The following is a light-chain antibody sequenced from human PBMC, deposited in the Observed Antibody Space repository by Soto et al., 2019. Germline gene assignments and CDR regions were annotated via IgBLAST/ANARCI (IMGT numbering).Light chain of an antibody. V-gene: IGKV3-11*01. J-gene: IGKJ4*01. CDR2: DAS. CDR1: QSVSSY. CDR3: QQRSNWPLI. Sequence: PGERATLSCRASQSVSSYLAWYQQKPGQAPRLLIYDASNRATGVPARFSGSGSGTDFTLTISSLEPEDFAVYYCQQRSNWPLIFGGGTKVEIK.